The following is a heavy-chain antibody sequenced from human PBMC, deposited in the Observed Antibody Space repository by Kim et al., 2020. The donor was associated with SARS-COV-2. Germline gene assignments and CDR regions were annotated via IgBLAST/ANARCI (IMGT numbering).Heavy chain of an antibody. V-gene: IGHV4-39*01. D-gene: IGHD4-17*01. CDR2: IHYGRST. J-gene: IGHJ4*02. Sequence: SETLSLTCAVSGGSISSGSFYWGWIRHPPGKGLEWIGSIHYGRSTYYNPSLKSRVTISVDTSKNQFSLNLNSVTAADTAVYYCVGDYPRIFDSWGQGTLV. CDR1: GGSISSGSFY. CDR3: VGDYPRIFDS.